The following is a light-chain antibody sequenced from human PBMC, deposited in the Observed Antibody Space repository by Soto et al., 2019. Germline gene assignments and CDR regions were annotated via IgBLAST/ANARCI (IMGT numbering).Light chain of an antibody. V-gene: IGLV2-14*01. CDR3: SSYTITNTLV. CDR1: PSDVGGHNY. Sequence: QSALTQPASVSGSPGQSITLSCTGSPSDVGGHNYVSWYQQHPGKAPKLLISEVNNRPSGVSNRFSGSKSGNTASLTISGLQAEDEADYYCSSYTITNTLVFGGGTKLTVL. J-gene: IGLJ3*02. CDR2: EVN.